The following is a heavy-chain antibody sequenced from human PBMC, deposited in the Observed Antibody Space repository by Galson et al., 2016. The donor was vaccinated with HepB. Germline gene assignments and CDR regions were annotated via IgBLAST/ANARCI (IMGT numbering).Heavy chain of an antibody. CDR1: GYTFTSYY. V-gene: IGHV1-46*01. CDR2: INPSGGST. CDR3: ARDLSFYYASGSYVLTPKYFDY. D-gene: IGHD3-10*01. Sequence: SVKVSCKASGYTFTSYYMHWVRQAPGQGLEWMGIINPSGGSTSYAQKFQGRVTMTRDTSTSTVYMELSSLRSEDTAVYYCARDLSFYYASGSYVLTPKYFDYWGQGTLVTVSS. J-gene: IGHJ4*02.